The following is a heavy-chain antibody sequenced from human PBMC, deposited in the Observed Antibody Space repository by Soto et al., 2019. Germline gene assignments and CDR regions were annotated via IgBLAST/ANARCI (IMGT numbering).Heavy chain of an antibody. CDR2: ISGSGGST. V-gene: IGHV3-23*01. D-gene: IGHD3-3*01. CDR3: AKDRLKIFGVADDAFDI. J-gene: IGHJ3*02. CDR1: GFTFSSYA. Sequence: GGSLRLSCAASGFTFSSYAMSWVRQAPGKGLEWVSAISGSGGSTYYADSVKGRFTISRDNSKNTLYLQMNSLRAEDTAVYYCAKDRLKIFGVADDAFDIWGQGTMVTVSS.